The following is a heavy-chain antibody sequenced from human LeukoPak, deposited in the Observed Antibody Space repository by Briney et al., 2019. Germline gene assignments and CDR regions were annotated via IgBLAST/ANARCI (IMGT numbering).Heavy chain of an antibody. CDR2: VYYSGST. V-gene: IGHV4-59*08. J-gene: IGHJ3*01. Sequence: SETLSLTCTVSGGSISSYYWNWIRQPPGKGLEWIGHVYYSGSTDYNPSLKSRVTISVDTSKNQFSLKLNSVTAADTAVYYCARRARYCNGDSCYPTAFDVWGQGTMVTVSS. CDR1: GGSISSYY. CDR3: ARRARYCNGDSCYPTAFDV. D-gene: IGHD2-15*01.